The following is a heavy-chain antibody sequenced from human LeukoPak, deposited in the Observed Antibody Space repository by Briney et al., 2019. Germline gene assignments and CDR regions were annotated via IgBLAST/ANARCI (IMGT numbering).Heavy chain of an antibody. D-gene: IGHD3-10*01. V-gene: IGHV4-34*01. CDR1: GVSFSGYY. Sequence: SETLSLTCAVYGVSFSGYYWSWIRQPPGKGLEWIGEINHSGSTNYNPSLKSRVTISVDTSKNQFSLKLSSVTAADTAVYYCARVGRITMVRGGPNWFDPWGQGTLVTVSS. CDR3: ARVGRITMVRGGPNWFDP. J-gene: IGHJ5*02. CDR2: INHSGST.